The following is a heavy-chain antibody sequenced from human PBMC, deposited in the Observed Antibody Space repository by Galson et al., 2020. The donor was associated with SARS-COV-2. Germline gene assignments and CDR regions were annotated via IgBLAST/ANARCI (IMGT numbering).Heavy chain of an antibody. J-gene: IGHJ2*01. V-gene: IGHV3-23*01. CDR1: GFTFSSYA. D-gene: IGHD2-2*01. CDR2: ISNNGGST. CDR3: ARVKGDQLFHWYFDL. Sequence: TGGSLRLSCAASGFTFSSYAMSWVRQAPGKGLEWVSGISNNGGSTYYAASVKGRLSISRDNSKKTVYLEMNNLRAEDTAVYYCARVKGDQLFHWYFDLWGRGTLVTVSS.